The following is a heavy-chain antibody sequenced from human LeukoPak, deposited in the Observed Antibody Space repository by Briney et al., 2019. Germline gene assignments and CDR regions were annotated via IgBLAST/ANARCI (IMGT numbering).Heavy chain of an antibody. Sequence: GGTLRLSCAASGFTFSSYGMNWVRQAPGKGLEWVSSITSDSRYIFYADSVKGRFTISRDNAKNSLYLQMNSLRAEDTAVYYCARAPGYRSFLDYWGQGTLVTVSS. CDR3: ARAPGYRSFLDY. J-gene: IGHJ4*02. D-gene: IGHD6-13*01. CDR1: GFTFSSYG. CDR2: ITSDSRYI. V-gene: IGHV3-21*01.